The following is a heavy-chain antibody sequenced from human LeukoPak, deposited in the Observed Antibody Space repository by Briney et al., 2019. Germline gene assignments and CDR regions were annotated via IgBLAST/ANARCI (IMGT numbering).Heavy chain of an antibody. Sequence: SETLSLTCTVSGGSISSYYWGWIRQPPGKGLEWIGSIYHSGSTYYNPSLKSRVTISEDTSKNQFSLKLSSVTAADTAVYYCARDGEGRILWWWPDAFDIWGQGTMVTVSS. D-gene: IGHD2-21*01. CDR3: ARDGEGRILWWWPDAFDI. CDR2: IYHSGST. J-gene: IGHJ3*02. CDR1: GGSISSYY. V-gene: IGHV4-38-2*02.